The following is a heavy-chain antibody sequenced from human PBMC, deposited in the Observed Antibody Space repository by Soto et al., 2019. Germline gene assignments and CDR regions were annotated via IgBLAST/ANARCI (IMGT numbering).Heavy chain of an antibody. J-gene: IGHJ4*01. Sequence: ASVKVSCKASGYTFADYSLQWVRQAPGQRLEWMGWINPASGKTKYSQKFQGRVTITRDTSASTAYMELSSLTSEDTALYYCARDLWLGESFRYYFDYWAQGTLVTVSS. V-gene: IGHV1-3*01. CDR2: INPASGKT. CDR3: ARDLWLGESFRYYFDY. D-gene: IGHD3-10*01. CDR1: GYTFADYS.